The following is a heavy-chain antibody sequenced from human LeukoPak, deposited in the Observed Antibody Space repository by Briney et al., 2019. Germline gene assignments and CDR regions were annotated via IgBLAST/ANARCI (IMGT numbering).Heavy chain of an antibody. V-gene: IGHV1-18*01. CDR3: AREPLTGFGVVIIGAWFDP. J-gene: IGHJ5*02. CDR2: IGAYNGNT. Sequence: ASVKVSCKASGYTFSSYGISWVRHAPGQGLEWMGWIGAYNGNTNYAQKFQGRVTMTTDTSTSTAYMELRSLRSDDTAVYYCAREPLTGFGVVIIGAWFDPWGQGTLVTVSS. D-gene: IGHD3-3*01. CDR1: GYTFSSYG.